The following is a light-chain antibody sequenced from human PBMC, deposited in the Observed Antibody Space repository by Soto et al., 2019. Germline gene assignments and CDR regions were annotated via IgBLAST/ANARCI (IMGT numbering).Light chain of an antibody. V-gene: IGKV1-5*01. J-gene: IGKJ1*01. CDR3: QHSTTWT. CDR2: DAS. CDR1: QSIGRW. Sequence: DIQMTQSPSTLSASVGDRVTVTCRASQSIGRWLALYQQKPGKAPKLLICDASTLESGVPSRFSGSGSETDFTLTISSLQPEDFATYSCQHSTTWTFGQGTKVDI.